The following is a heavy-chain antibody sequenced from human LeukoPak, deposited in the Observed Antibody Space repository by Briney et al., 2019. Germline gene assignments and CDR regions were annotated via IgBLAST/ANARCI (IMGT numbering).Heavy chain of an antibody. Sequence: PGGSLRLSCAASGFTFSHYWMTWVRQAPGKGLEWVANINQDGSEKYYVDSVKGRFTTSRDNAKNSLYLQMNGLRAEDTAVYYCARGGYSSSWFWVDWGQGTLVTVSS. CDR3: ARGGYSSSWFWVD. D-gene: IGHD6-13*01. CDR2: INQDGSEK. V-gene: IGHV3-7*04. CDR1: GFTFSHYW. J-gene: IGHJ4*02.